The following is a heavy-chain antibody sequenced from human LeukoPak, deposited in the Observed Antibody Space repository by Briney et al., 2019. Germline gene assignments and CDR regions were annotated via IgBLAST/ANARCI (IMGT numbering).Heavy chain of an antibody. D-gene: IGHD4/OR15-4a*01. CDR1: GFTFSSYA. J-gene: IGHJ4*02. V-gene: IGHV3-23*01. CDR3: ARALNRHIGAFEY. CDR2: ISDSGAST. Sequence: GGSLRLSCAASGFTFSSYAMSWARQAPGRGLEWVSVISDSGASTFYAGSVMGRFTISRDNSKNTLYLHMNSLRVEDTATYFCARALNRHIGAFEYWGQGALVTVSS.